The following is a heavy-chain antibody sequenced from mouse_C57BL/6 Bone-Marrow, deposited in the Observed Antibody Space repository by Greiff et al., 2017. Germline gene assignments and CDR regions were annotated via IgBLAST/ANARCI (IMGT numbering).Heavy chain of an antibody. Sequence: VQLQQSGAELVKPGASVKISCKASGYAFSSYWMNWVKQRPGTGLEWIGQIYPGDGDTNYNGKFKGKATLTADKSSSTAYMQLSSLASADSAVYCSARAGLPVYFDYWGQGTTVTVSA. V-gene: IGHV1-80*01. CDR3: ARAGLPVYFDY. CDR2: IYPGDGDT. CDR1: GYAFSSYW. J-gene: IGHJ2*01. D-gene: IGHD2-1*01.